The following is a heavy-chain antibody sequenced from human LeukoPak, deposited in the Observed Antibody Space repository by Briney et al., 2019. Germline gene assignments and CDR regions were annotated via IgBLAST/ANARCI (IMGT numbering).Heavy chain of an antibody. D-gene: IGHD5-24*01. J-gene: IGHJ3*02. CDR1: GFTFSDYY. CDR2: IGSSSSYT. V-gene: IGHV3-11*06. Sequence: GGSLRLSCAASGFTFSDYYMSWIRQAPGKGLEWVSCIGSSSSYTDYADSVKGRFTISRDNSKNTVYLQMNNLRAEDTALYYCARESGYNLEPVAFDIWGQGTTVTVSS. CDR3: ARESGYNLEPVAFDI.